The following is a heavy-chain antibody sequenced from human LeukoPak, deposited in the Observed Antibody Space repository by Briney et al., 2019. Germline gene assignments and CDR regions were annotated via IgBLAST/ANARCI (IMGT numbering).Heavy chain of an antibody. Sequence: GRSLRLSCAASGFTFSSYGMHWVRQAPGKGLEWVAVIWYDGSNEYYADSVKGRFTISRDNSKNTLYLQMNSLRAEDTAVYFCARDRYSYGSYYFHYWGQGTLATVSS. CDR2: IWYDGSNE. D-gene: IGHD5-18*01. V-gene: IGHV3-33*01. CDR1: GFTFSSYG. J-gene: IGHJ4*02. CDR3: ARDRYSYGSYYFHY.